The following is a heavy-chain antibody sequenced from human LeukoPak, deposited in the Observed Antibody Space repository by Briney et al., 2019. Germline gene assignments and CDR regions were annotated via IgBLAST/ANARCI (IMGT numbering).Heavy chain of an antibody. D-gene: IGHD2-15*01. CDR1: GFSFSNYG. V-gene: IGHV3-30*02. Sequence: GGSLRLSCAASGFSFSNYGMHWVRQAPGKGLEWVALIQSDGSKTYSAGPVKGRFTISRDNPRNTLYLQMNRLRPEDTAVYCCAKRYCKSATCRSDMDAWGQGTTVTVSS. J-gene: IGHJ6*02. CDR3: AKRYCKSATCRSDMDA. CDR2: IQSDGSKT.